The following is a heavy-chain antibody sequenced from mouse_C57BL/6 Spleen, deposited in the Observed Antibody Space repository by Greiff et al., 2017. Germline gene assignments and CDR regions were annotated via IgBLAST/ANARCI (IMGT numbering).Heavy chain of an antibody. J-gene: IGHJ3*01. CDR3: ARKGAGTEGFAY. CDR1: GYTFTSYW. V-gene: IGHV1-50*01. D-gene: IGHD4-1*01. CDR2: IDPSDSYT. Sequence: QVQLKQPGAELVKPGASVKLSCKASGYTFTSYWMQWVKQRPGQGLEWIGEIDPSDSYTNYNQKFKGKATLTVDTSSSTAYMQLSSLTSEDSAVYYCARKGAGTEGFAYWGQGTLVTVSA.